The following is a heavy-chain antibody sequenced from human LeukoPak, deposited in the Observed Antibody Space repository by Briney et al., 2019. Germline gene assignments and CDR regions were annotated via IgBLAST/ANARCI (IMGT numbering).Heavy chain of an antibody. CDR1: GGSVSSGNYY. J-gene: IGHJ5*02. CDR2: IYTSGTT. CDR3: ARAVGSSESNYFDP. Sequence: SQTLSLTRTVSGGSVSSGNYYWSWIRQPAGKGLEWIGRIYTSGTTNYNPSLDSRVTILLDTSKNQFSLKLSSVTAADTAVYYCARAVGSSESNYFDPWGQGTLATVSS. V-gene: IGHV4-61*02. D-gene: IGHD1-7*01.